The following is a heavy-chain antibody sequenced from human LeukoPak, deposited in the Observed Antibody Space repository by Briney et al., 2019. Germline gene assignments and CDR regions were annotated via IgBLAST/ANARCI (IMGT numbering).Heavy chain of an antibody. V-gene: IGHV3-11*01. CDR3: AKDRPYYDILTGYYNVRSGAFDI. CDR1: GFTFSDYY. D-gene: IGHD3-9*01. J-gene: IGHJ3*02. CDR2: IRSSGSTI. Sequence: GGSLRLSCAASGFTFSDYYMSWIRQASGKGLEWDSYIRSSGSTIYYADSVKGRFTISRDNAKNSLYLQMNSLRADDTAVYCAKDRPYYDILTGYYNVRSGAFDIWGQGTMVTVSS.